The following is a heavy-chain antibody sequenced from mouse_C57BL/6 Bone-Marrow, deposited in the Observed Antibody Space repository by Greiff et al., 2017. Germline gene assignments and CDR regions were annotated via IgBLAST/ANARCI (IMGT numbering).Heavy chain of an antibody. J-gene: IGHJ3*01. V-gene: IGHV1-81*01. D-gene: IGHD4-1*01. CDR3: ARRNLGAWFAY. CDR1: GYTFTSYG. Sequence: QVQLQQSGTVLARPGASVKMSCKTSGYTFTSYGISWVKQRTGQGLEWIGEIYPRSGNTYYNEKFKGKATLTADKSSSTAYMELRSLTSEDSAVYFCARRNLGAWFAYWGQGTLVTVSA. CDR2: IYPRSGNT.